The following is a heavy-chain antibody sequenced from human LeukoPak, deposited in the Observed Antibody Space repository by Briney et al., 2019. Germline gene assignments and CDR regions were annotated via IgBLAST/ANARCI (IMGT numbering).Heavy chain of an antibody. D-gene: IGHD3-10*01. V-gene: IGHV4-59*01. J-gene: IGHJ6*02. CDR2: IYDSGST. Sequence: SETLSLTCTVSGGSISGYYWSWLRQPPGKGLEWIGYIYDSGSTNYNPSLKSRVTISVDTSKNQFSLKLSSVTAADMAVYYCARVGGTNYYYYGMDVWGQGTTVTVSS. CDR3: ARVGGTNYYYYGMDV. CDR1: GGSISGYY.